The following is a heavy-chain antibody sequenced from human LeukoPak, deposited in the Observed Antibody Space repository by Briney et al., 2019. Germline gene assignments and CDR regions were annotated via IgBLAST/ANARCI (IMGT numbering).Heavy chain of an antibody. Sequence: ASVKVSCKVSGYTFTDYYMHWVQQAPGKGLEWMGLVDPEDSETIYAEKFQGRVTITADTSTDTAYMELSSLRSEDTAVYYCATAWEGQAYYSDYWGQGTLVTVSS. CDR2: VDPEDSET. CDR3: ATAWEGQAYYSDY. D-gene: IGHD1-26*01. J-gene: IGHJ4*02. CDR1: GYTFTDYY. V-gene: IGHV1-69-2*01.